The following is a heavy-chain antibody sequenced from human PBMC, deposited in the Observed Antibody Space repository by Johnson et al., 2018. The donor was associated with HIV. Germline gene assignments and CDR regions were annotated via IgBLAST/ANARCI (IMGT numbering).Heavy chain of an antibody. CDR2: LSYDGSNK. CDR3: ARDLGPDGAFDI. CDR1: GFTFSSYA. J-gene: IGHJ3*02. Sequence: QVQLVESGGGVVQPGRSLRLSCAASGFTFSSYAMHWVRQAPGKGLEWVAVLSYDGSNKYYADSVKGRFTISRDNSKNTLYLQMNSLRAEDTAVYYCARDLGPDGAFDIWGQGTMVTVSS. D-gene: IGHD5-24*01. V-gene: IGHV3-30*04.